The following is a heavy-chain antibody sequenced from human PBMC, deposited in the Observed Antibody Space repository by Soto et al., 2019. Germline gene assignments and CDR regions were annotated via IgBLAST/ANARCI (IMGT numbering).Heavy chain of an antibody. CDR1: GYTFTSYY. J-gene: IGHJ2*01. V-gene: IGHV1-46*03. D-gene: IGHD2-2*01. CDR3: ARDHGTIVVVPAAGYWYFDL. CDR2: INPSVGST. Sequence: QVQLVQSGAEVKKPGASVKVSCKASGYTFTSYYMHWVRQAPGQGLEWMGIINPSVGSTSYAQKFQGRVTMTRDTSTSTVYMELSSLRSEDTAVYYCARDHGTIVVVPAAGYWYFDLWGRGTLVTVSS.